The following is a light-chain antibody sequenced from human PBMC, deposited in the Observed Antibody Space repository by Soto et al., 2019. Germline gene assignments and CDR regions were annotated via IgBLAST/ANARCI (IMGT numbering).Light chain of an antibody. CDR3: QQFKDYLWT. Sequence: DIRMTQSPSTLSASVGDTVTITCRASESSAKWLAWSKQKPGRAPSPIIFDASTLERGVPSRFSGSGSGTEFTLIISSLQPDDFATYYCQQFKDYLWTLGQGTKV. CDR1: ESSAKW. CDR2: DAS. V-gene: IGKV1-5*01. J-gene: IGKJ1*01.